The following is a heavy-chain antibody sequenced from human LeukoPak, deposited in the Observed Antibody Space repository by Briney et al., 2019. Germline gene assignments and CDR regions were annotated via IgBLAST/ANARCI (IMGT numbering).Heavy chain of an antibody. CDR1: GGSISSDNYY. V-gene: IGHV4-30-2*01. CDR2: IYHSGST. D-gene: IGHD3-16*01. CDR3: ASGIGVWYYFDY. J-gene: IGHJ4*02. Sequence: SETLSLTCTVSGGSISSDNYYWSWIRQPPGKGLEWIGYIYHSGSTYYNPSLKSRVTISVDRSKDQFSLKLSSVAAADTAVYYCASGIGVWYYFDYWGQGTLVTVSS.